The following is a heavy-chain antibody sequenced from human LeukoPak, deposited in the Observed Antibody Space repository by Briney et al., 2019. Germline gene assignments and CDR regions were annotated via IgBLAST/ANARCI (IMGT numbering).Heavy chain of an antibody. CDR3: ARDRGYNNAFDI. J-gene: IGHJ3*02. CDR1: GFTFSSYG. D-gene: IGHD5-24*01. Sequence: GRSLRLSCAASGFTFSSYGMHWVRQAPGKGLEWVAAIWYDGSNKYYADSVKGRFTISRDNSKNTLYLQMNSLRAEDTAVYYCARDRGYNNAFDIWGQGTMVTVSS. V-gene: IGHV3-33*01. CDR2: IWYDGSNK.